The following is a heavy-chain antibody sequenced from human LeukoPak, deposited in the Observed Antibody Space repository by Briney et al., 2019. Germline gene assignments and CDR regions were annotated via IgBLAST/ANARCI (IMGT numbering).Heavy chain of an antibody. V-gene: IGHV4-31*03. J-gene: IGHJ6*02. CDR2: IYYSGSA. CDR3: ARGRVDPPYCSGGSCYSGYYYGMDV. D-gene: IGHD2-15*01. Sequence: SETLSLTCTVSGGSISSGGYYWSWIRQHPGKGLEWIGYIYYSGSAYYNPSLKSRVTISVDTSKNQFSLKLSSVTAADTAVYYCARGRVDPPYCSGGSCYSGYYYGMDVWGQGTTVTVSS. CDR1: GGSISSGGYY.